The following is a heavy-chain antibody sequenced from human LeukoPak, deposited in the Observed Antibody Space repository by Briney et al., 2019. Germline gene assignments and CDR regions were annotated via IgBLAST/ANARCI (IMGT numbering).Heavy chain of an antibody. Sequence: PSETLSLTCAVSGDSISSTSYFWAWIRQPPGKGLEWIGSVFYTGRTYYNPSVKSRVTLSLDTSTNQFSLKLSSVTAADAAVYYCSRQKRDYYDTSGYYFGNDYRGQGTLVTVSS. CDR3: SRQKRDYYDTSGYYFGNDY. CDR2: VFYTGRT. D-gene: IGHD3-22*01. CDR1: GDSISSTSYF. J-gene: IGHJ4*02. V-gene: IGHV4-39*01.